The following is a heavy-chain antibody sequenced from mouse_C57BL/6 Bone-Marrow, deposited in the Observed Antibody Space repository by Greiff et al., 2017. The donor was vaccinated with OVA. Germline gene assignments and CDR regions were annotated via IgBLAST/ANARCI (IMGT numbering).Heavy chain of an antibody. CDR3: ASTYSYSFAY. Sequence: EVQRVESGGGLVKPGGSLKLSCAASGFTFSSYAMSWVRQTPEKRLEWVATISDGGSYTYYPDNVKGRFTISRDNAKNNLYLQMSHLKSEDTAMYYCASTYSYSFAYWGQGTLVTVSA. CDR2: ISDGGSYT. V-gene: IGHV5-4*01. CDR1: GFTFSSYA. D-gene: IGHD2-12*01. J-gene: IGHJ3*01.